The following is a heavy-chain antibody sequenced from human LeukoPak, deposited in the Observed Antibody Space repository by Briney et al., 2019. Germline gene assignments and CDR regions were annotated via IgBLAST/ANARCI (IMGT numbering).Heavy chain of an antibody. V-gene: IGHV1-18*01. Sequence: ASVKVSCKASGYTFTSYGISWVRQAPGQGLEWMGWISAYNGNTNYAQKLQGRVTMTTDTSTSTAYMELSSLRSEDTAVYYCARGGVAATRLATLNWFDPWGQGTLVTVSS. D-gene: IGHD2-15*01. CDR2: ISAYNGNT. CDR3: ARGGVAATRLATLNWFDP. J-gene: IGHJ5*02. CDR1: GYTFTSYG.